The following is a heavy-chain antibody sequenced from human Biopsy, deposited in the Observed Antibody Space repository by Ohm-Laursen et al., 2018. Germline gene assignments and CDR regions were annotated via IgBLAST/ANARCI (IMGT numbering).Heavy chain of an antibody. Sequence: SLRLSCAASGVTLSGYSMNWVRQAPGKGLLWVSRIKRDGTTTDYAESVKGRFTISRDNAKNTLYLQMNSLRAEDTAVYYCARGGFFAYSTFDYWGQGALVTVSS. V-gene: IGHV3-74*01. CDR2: IKRDGTTT. CDR1: GVTLSGYS. J-gene: IGHJ4*02. CDR3: ARGGFFAYSTFDY. D-gene: IGHD4-11*01.